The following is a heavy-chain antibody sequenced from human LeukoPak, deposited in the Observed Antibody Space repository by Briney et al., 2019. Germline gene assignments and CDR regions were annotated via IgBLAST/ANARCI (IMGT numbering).Heavy chain of an antibody. CDR1: GYTFSGYY. J-gene: IGHJ4*02. CDR3: TRKWGCSSGSCYPDY. V-gene: IGHV1-2*02. D-gene: IGHD2-15*01. CDR2: TNPKSGGT. Sequence: GASVTVTFKASGYTFSGYYIHWVRQPPGQGLEWMGCTNPKSGGTNYAQKFQGRVTMTSDTSITKAYMELNRQRPGDDAASYFTRKWGCSSGSCYPDYWGQGTLVTVSS.